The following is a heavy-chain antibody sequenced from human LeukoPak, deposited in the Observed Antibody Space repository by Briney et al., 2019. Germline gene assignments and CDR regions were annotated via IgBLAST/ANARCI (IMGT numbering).Heavy chain of an antibody. J-gene: IGHJ3*02. V-gene: IGHV1-24*01. D-gene: IGHD1-26*01. Sequence: ASVKVSCKVSGYTLTELSMHWVRQAPGKGLEWMGGFDPEDGETIYAQKFQGRVTMTEDTSTDTAYMELSSLRSEDTAVYYCATTISDESYGYDAFDIWGQGTMVTVSS. CDR2: FDPEDGET. CDR1: GYTLTELS. CDR3: ATTISDESYGYDAFDI.